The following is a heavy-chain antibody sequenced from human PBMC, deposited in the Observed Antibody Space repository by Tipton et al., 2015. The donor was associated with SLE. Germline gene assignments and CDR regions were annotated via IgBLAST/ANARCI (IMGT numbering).Heavy chain of an antibody. CDR2: IYTSGST. Sequence: TLSLTCAVSGYSISSGYYWSWFRQPAGKGLEWIGRIYTSGSTNYNPSLKSRVTMSVDTSKNQFSLKLSSVTAAGTAVYYCARDGAMIVPRGSFDIWGQGTMVTVSS. J-gene: IGHJ3*02. V-gene: IGHV4-61*02. D-gene: IGHD3-22*01. CDR3: ARDGAMIVPRGSFDI. CDR1: GYSISSGYY.